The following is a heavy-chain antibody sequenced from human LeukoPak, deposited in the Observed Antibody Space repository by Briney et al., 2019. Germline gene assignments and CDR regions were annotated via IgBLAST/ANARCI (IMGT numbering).Heavy chain of an antibody. Sequence: SETLSLTCAVYGGSFSGYYWSWIRQPPRKGLEWIGEINHSGSTNYNPSLKSRVTISVDTSKNQFSLKLSSVTAADTAVYYCARGRITMIVVVIGLAFDIWGQGTMVTVSS. CDR2: INHSGST. J-gene: IGHJ3*02. V-gene: IGHV4-34*01. CDR3: ARGRITMIVVVIGLAFDI. CDR1: GGSFSGYY. D-gene: IGHD3-22*01.